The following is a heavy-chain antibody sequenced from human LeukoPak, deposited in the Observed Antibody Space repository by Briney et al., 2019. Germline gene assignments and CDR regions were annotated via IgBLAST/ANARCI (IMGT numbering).Heavy chain of an antibody. V-gene: IGHV3-66*01. CDR2: IYTGGST. CDR1: GFTVSNNY. J-gene: IGHJ3*02. Sequence: GGSLRLSCAASGFTVSNNYMSWVRQAPGKGLEWVSLIYTGGSTDYADSVKGRFTISRDNSKNTLYLQMNSLRAEDTAVYYCARGWYYDYVWGSYRFSRPDAFDIWGQGTMVTVSS. D-gene: IGHD3-16*02. CDR3: ARGWYYDYVWGSYRFSRPDAFDI.